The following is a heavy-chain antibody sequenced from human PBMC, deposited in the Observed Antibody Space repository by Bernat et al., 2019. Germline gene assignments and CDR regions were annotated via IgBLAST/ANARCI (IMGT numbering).Heavy chain of an antibody. Sequence: EVQLVESGGGLVQPGGSLRLSCAASGFTFSDYWMTWVRQAPGKGLEWVANIKHDGSEKYYVDSVKGRFTISRDNAKNSLYLQINSLRAEDTAVYYCARPTYSNSAYWGQGTLVTVSS. CDR1: GFTFSDYW. J-gene: IGHJ4*02. CDR3: ARPTYSNSAY. D-gene: IGHD6-6*01. CDR2: IKHDGSEK. V-gene: IGHV3-7*03.